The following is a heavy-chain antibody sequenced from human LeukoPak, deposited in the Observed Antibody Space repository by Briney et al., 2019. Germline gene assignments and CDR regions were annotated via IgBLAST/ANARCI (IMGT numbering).Heavy chain of an antibody. Sequence: QPGGSLILSCAASGFTFSSYAMSGVRQAPGKGLEWVSAISGSGGSTYYADSVKGRFTISRDNSKNTLCLQMNSLRAEGTAVYYCAKIAAAGYFDYWGQGTLVTVSS. CDR3: AKIAAAGYFDY. CDR1: GFTFSSYA. D-gene: IGHD6-13*01. J-gene: IGHJ4*02. CDR2: ISGSGGST. V-gene: IGHV3-23*01.